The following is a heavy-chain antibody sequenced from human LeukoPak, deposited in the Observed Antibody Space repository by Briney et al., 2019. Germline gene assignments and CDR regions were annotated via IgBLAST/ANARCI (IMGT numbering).Heavy chain of an antibody. CDR2: ISSSGSTI. D-gene: IGHD2-2*01. J-gene: IGHJ4*02. V-gene: IGHV3-11*01. CDR3: AKDHYCSSMSCYGDFDN. Sequence: PGGSLRLSCAASGFTFSDYYMSWIRQAPGKGLEWVSYISSSGSTIYYADSVKGRFTISRDNAKNSLYLQMNSLRVEDTAVFYCAKDHYCSSMSCYGDFDNWGRGTLVTVSS. CDR1: GFTFSDYY.